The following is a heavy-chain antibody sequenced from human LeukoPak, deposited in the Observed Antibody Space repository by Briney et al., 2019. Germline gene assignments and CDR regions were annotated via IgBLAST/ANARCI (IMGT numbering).Heavy chain of an antibody. CDR1: GFTFSSYS. CDR2: ISSSSSTI. V-gene: IGHV3-48*02. CDR3: ARDGQLITFGGVIAIPGDV. Sequence: GGSLRLSCAASGFTFSSYSMNWVRQAPGKGLEWVSYISSSSSTIYYADSVKGRFTISRDNAKNSLYLQMNSLRDEDTAVYYCARDGQLITFGGVIAIPGDVWGQGTTVTVSS. J-gene: IGHJ6*02. D-gene: IGHD3-16*02.